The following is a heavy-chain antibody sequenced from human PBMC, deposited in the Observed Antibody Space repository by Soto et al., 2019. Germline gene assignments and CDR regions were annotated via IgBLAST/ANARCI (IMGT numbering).Heavy chain of an antibody. CDR2: IYWDDDK. CDR3: AHYVSTSPAGWFDP. Sequence: KESGPTLVKPTQTLTLTCTFSGLSLSTSGEAVGWIRQPPGKALEWLALIYWDDDKRYNPTLKTRPTITKDTSKNQVVLTLTNMDPVDTATYYCAHYVSTSPAGWFDPWGQGILVTVSS. CDR1: GLSLSTSGEA. D-gene: IGHD3-10*02. J-gene: IGHJ5*02. V-gene: IGHV2-5*02.